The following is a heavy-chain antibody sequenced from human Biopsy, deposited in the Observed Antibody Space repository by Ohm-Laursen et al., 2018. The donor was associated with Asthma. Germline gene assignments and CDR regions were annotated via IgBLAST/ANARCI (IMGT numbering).Heavy chain of an antibody. Sequence: TQTLTLTRTVSGFSLRNARMGVTWIRQPPGKAPEWLAHIFSDDEKSYSTSLKSRITISKDTAKSQVVLTMSNMDPVDTATYYCARVVNYDFRSGYWFDPWGQGTLVTVSP. CDR2: IFSDDEK. V-gene: IGHV2-26*01. D-gene: IGHD3-3*01. CDR3: ARVVNYDFRSGYWFDP. J-gene: IGHJ5*02. CDR1: GFSLRNARMG.